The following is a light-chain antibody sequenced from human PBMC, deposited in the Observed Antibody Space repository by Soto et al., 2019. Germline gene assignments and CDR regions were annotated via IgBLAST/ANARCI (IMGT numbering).Light chain of an antibody. V-gene: IGLV2-14*01. Sequence: QSALTQPASVSGAPGQSITISCTGTNSDVNYVSWHQQHPGKAPKLMIYEVINRSSGVSTRFSGPKSGNTASLTISGLQAEDEADYYCSSSTSSNTFVFGTGTKVTVL. CDR1: NSDVNY. CDR3: SSSTSSNTFV. J-gene: IGLJ1*01. CDR2: EVI.